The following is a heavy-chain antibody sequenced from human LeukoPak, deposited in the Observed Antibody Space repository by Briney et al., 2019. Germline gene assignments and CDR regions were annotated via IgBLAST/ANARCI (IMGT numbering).Heavy chain of an antibody. D-gene: IGHD3-22*01. CDR3: ARDGSYYYDSSGYDY. CDR1: GYTFTGYY. J-gene: IGHJ4*02. CDR2: INPNRGGT. V-gene: IGHV1-2*02. Sequence: ASVTVSCKAYGYTFTGYYMHWVRQPPGQGLEWMGWINPNRGGTNYAQKFQGRVTMTRDTSISTAYMELSRLRSDDTAVYYCARDGSYYYDSSGYDYWGQGTLVTVSS.